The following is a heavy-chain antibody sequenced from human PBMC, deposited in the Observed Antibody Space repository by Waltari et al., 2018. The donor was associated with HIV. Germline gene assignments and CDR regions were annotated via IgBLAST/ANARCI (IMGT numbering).Heavy chain of an antibody. J-gene: IGHJ6*02. CDR1: GFTFSNYA. CDR3: AKEHQYSHTWYSFYGMDV. CDR2: ISGSAYSK. Sequence: EGQLLESGGGLVQPGGSLRLSCAASGFTFSNYAMNWVRQAPGKGLEVVSGISGSAYSKYYADSGKGRFTISRDNSQNKLFLQMNSLRADDTAVYFCAKEHQYSHTWYSFYGMDVWGQGTTVTVSS. V-gene: IGHV3-23*01. D-gene: IGHD6-13*01.